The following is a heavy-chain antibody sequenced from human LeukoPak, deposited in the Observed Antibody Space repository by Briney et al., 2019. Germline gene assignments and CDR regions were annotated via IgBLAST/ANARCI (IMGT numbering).Heavy chain of an antibody. Sequence: ASVKVSCKASGYTFTGYYMHWVRQAPGQGLEWMGWINPNSGGTNYAQKFQGRVTMTRDTSISTAYMELSSLRSEDTAVYYCARDNEPIDPYYYDSSGHDFDYWGQGTLVTVSS. CDR2: INPNSGGT. D-gene: IGHD3-22*01. CDR1: GYTFTGYY. V-gene: IGHV1-2*02. J-gene: IGHJ4*02. CDR3: ARDNEPIDPYYYDSSGHDFDY.